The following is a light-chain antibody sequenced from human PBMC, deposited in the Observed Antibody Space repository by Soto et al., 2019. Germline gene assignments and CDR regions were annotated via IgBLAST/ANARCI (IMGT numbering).Light chain of an antibody. CDR3: GAWDGSLSVVL. Sequence: QSVLTQPPSVSAAPGPKVTISCSGSSANIGSNYVSWYQQLPGTAPKLVIYDSDRRPSEIPDRFSGSKSGTSATLDITGLQTGDEADYYCGAWDGSLSVVLFGGGTKLTVL. CDR1: SANIGSNY. CDR2: DSD. J-gene: IGLJ2*01. V-gene: IGLV1-51*01.